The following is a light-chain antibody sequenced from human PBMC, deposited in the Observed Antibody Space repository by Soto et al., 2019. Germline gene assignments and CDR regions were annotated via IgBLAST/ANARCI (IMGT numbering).Light chain of an antibody. Sequence: EILLTQSPATLSLSPGERATLSCRASQSVSIDLAWYQQTTGQAPRILIYGASTRDTGIPVRFSGSASGTEFTLTISRLQSEDFKVYYCQQYNKWPLTFGQGTKVDIK. V-gene: IGKV3-15*01. J-gene: IGKJ1*01. CDR2: GAS. CDR3: QQYNKWPLT. CDR1: QSVSID.